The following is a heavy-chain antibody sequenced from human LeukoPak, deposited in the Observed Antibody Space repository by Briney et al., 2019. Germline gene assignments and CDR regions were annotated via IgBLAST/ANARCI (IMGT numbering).Heavy chain of an antibody. J-gene: IGHJ4*02. D-gene: IGHD4-23*01. CDR2: ISTGSSTT. Sequence: PRGSLRLSCAASGFTFSSYAMHWVRQAPGKGLEWVSYISTGSSTTYYADSVKGRFTISRDNVENSLYLQMNSLRDEDTAVYYCARVAAGYSVNYFDYWGQGTLVTVSS. V-gene: IGHV3-48*02. CDR1: GFTFSSYA. CDR3: ARVAAGYSVNYFDY.